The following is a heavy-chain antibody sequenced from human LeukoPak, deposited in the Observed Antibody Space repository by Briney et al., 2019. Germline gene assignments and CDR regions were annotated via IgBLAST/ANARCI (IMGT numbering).Heavy chain of an antibody. CDR3: ARRSFQQLRWFDP. CDR1: GGPFSGYY. CDR2: IHHTGST. J-gene: IGHJ5*02. D-gene: IGHD2-2*01. Sequence: SETLSLTCGVSGGPFSGYYWPWIRQPPGKGLQWIGEIHHTGSTNYNPSLKSRVSMSVDTYKNQFSLTLSSVTAADTAVYYCARRSFQQLRWFDPWGQGTLVTVSS. V-gene: IGHV4-34*01.